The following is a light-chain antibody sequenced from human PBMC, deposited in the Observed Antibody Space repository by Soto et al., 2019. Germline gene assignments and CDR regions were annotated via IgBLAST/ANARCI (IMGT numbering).Light chain of an antibody. J-gene: IGKJ1*01. V-gene: IGKV1-5*03. CDR1: QTISSW. CDR3: QHYNSYSEA. Sequence: DIPLTQSPSTLSVSGGDRVTITCRASQTISSWLAWYQQKPGQAPKLLIYKASTLKSGVPSRFSGSRSGTEFTLTISSLQPDDFATYYCQHYNSYSEAFGQGTKVELK. CDR2: KAS.